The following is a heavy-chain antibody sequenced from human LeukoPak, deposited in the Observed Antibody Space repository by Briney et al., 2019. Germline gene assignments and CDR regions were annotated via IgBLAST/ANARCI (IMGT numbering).Heavy chain of an antibody. Sequence: GGSLRLSCAASGFTFRSYGMHWVRQAPGKGLEWVAFIRNDESKKYYADSVNGRFTISRDNSKNTLCLQMNSLRAGDTAVYYCARDPGGSQSTWGQGTLVTVSS. CDR1: GFTFRSYG. CDR3: ARDPGGSQST. V-gene: IGHV3-30*02. D-gene: IGHD1-26*01. J-gene: IGHJ5*02. CDR2: IRNDESKK.